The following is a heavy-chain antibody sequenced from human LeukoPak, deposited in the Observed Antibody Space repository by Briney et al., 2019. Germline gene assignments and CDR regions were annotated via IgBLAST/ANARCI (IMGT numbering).Heavy chain of an antibody. CDR1: GFTFSSYA. J-gene: IGHJ5*01. CDR2: ISYDGSNK. CDR3: ARGLSRCSSGNCYEPNWLDS. Sequence: PGGSLRLSCAASGFTFSSYAMHWVRQAPGKGLEWVAVISYDGSNKYYADSVKGRFTISRDNSKNTLYLQMNSLRAEDTAVYYCARGLSRCSSGNCYEPNWLDSWGQGTLVTVSS. V-gene: IGHV3-30-3*01. D-gene: IGHD2-2*01.